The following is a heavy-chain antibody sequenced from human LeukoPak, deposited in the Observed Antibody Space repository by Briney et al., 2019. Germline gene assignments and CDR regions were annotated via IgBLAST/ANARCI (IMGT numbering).Heavy chain of an antibody. CDR2: ISYDGSNK. CDR1: GFTFSSYA. D-gene: IGHD3-22*01. CDR3: AREEYYYDSSGYPFPPGFFDY. V-gene: IGHV3-30-3*01. Sequence: PGGSLRLSCAASGFTFSSYAMHWVRQAPGKGLVWVAVISYDGSNKYYADSVKGRFTISRDNSKNTLYLQMNSLRAEDTAVYYCAREEYYYDSSGYPFPPGFFDYWGQGTLVTVSS. J-gene: IGHJ4*02.